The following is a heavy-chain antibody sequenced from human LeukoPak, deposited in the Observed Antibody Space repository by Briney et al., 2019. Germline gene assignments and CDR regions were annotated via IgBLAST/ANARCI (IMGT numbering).Heavy chain of an antibody. CDR1: GFTFSSYG. J-gene: IGHJ3*02. CDR2: IWYGGSNK. V-gene: IGHV3-33*01. D-gene: IGHD3-22*01. Sequence: PGGSLRLSCAASGFTFSSYGMHWVRQAPGKGLEWVAVIWYGGSNKYYADSVKGRFTISRDNSKNTLYLQMNSLRAEDTAVYYCARAQNYYDSSGYYTDAFDIWGQGTMVTVSS. CDR3: ARAQNYYDSSGYYTDAFDI.